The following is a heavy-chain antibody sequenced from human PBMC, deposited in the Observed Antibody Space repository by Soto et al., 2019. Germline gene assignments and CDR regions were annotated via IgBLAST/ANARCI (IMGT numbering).Heavy chain of an antibody. D-gene: IGHD1-26*01. CDR2: MQPSTGRT. CDR3: ARGVSAGVDY. V-gene: IGHV1-8*01. J-gene: IGHJ4*02. CDR1: GYSFTSLY. Sequence: ASVKVSCKASGYSFTSLYINWGRQTAGQGLEWMGWMQPSTGRTGYAQKFQGRVTMTRDTSINTAYMELTTLTSDDTAFYYCARGVSAGVDYWGQGTLVTVSS.